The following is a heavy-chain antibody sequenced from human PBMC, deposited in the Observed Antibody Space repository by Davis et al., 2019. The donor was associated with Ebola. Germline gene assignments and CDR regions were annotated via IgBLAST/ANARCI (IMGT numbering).Heavy chain of an antibody. D-gene: IGHD6-19*01. CDR2: TYTDGRT. V-gene: IGHV3-53*01. CDR3: AGGTRSGWHLEY. CDR1: GFTFNNAW. J-gene: IGHJ4*02. Sequence: GESLKISCAASGFTFNNAWMSWVRQAPGKGLEWVSVTYTDGRTSYAASVKGRFTISRDNSKNTLFLQMNTLRAEDAAVYYCAGGTRSGWHLEYWGQGTLVTVSS.